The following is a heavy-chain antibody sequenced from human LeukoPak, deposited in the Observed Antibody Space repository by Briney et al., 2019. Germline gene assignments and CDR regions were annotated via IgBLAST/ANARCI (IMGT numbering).Heavy chain of an antibody. CDR3: AEDRGVVVAATTEITFDY. Sequence: GGSLRLSCAASGFTFSSYGMHWVRQAPGKGLEWVAVISYDGSNKYYADSVKGRFTISRDNSKNTLYLQMNSLRAEDTAVYYCAEDRGVVVAATTEITFDYWGQGTLVTVSS. D-gene: IGHD2-15*01. J-gene: IGHJ4*02. V-gene: IGHV3-30*18. CDR2: ISYDGSNK. CDR1: GFTFSSYG.